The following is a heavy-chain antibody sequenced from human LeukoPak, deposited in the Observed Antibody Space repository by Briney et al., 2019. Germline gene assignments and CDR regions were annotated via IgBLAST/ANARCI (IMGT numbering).Heavy chain of an antibody. J-gene: IGHJ6*03. CDR3: ATGGPYYYGSGKTTYYYYHYMDV. D-gene: IGHD3-10*01. CDR1: GGTFSSYA. Sequence: SVKVSCKASGGTFSSYAISWVRQAPGQGLEWMGGIIPIFGTANYAQKFQGRVTITADKSTSTAYMELSSLRSEDTAVYYCATGGPYYYGSGKTTYYYYHYMDVWGKGTTVTISS. CDR2: IIPIFGTA. V-gene: IGHV1-69*06.